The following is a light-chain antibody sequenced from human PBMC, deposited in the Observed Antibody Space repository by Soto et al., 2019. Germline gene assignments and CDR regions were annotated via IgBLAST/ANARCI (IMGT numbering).Light chain of an antibody. CDR2: DAS. J-gene: IGKJ5*01. Sequence: EIVLTQSPATLSLSPVARAPLSFVAPPSVISSYLAWYQQKPGLAPRPLIYDASSTATGIPDRFSGSGSGTDFTLTISRLEPEDFAVYYCQQYGSSITFGQGTQLEI. V-gene: IGKV3D-20*01. CDR1: PSVISSY. CDR3: QQYGSSIT.